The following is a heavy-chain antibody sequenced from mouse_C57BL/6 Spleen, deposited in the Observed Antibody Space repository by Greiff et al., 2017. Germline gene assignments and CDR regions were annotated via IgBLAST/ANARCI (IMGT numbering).Heavy chain of an antibody. J-gene: IGHJ4*01. CDR3: TGTYDYEDAMDY. D-gene: IGHD2-4*01. V-gene: IGHV1-5*01. CDR2: IYPGNSDT. Sequence: EVQLQQSGTVLARPGASVKMSCKTSGYTFTSYWMHWVKQRPGQGLEWIGAIYPGNSDTSYNQKFKGKAKLTAVTSASTAYMEHSSLTTEDSAVYYCTGTYDYEDAMDYWGQGTSVTVSS. CDR1: GYTFTSYW.